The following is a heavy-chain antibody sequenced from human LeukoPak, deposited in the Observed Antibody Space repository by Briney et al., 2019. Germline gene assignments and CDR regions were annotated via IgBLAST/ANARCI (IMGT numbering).Heavy chain of an antibody. CDR3: ARGRDYYFDY. V-gene: IGHV4-34*01. Sequence: SQTLSLTCAVYGGSFSGYYWSWIRQPPGKGLEWIGEINHSGSTNYNPSLKSRVTISVDTSKNQFSLKLSSVTAADTAVYYCARGRDYYFDYWGQGTLVTVSS. CDR1: GGSFSGYY. J-gene: IGHJ4*02. D-gene: IGHD2-21*02. CDR2: INHSGST.